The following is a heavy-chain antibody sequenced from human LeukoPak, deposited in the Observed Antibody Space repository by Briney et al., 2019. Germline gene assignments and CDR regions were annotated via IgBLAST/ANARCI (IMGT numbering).Heavy chain of an antibody. V-gene: IGHV3-9*01. Sequence: GGSLRLSCAASGFTFDDYAMHWVRQAPGKGLEWVSGISWNSGSIGYADSVKGRFTISRDNAKNSLYLQMNSLRAEDTALYYCARSMITFGGVPPFDYWGQGTLVTVSS. D-gene: IGHD3-16*01. CDR2: ISWNSGSI. CDR1: GFTFDDYA. CDR3: ARSMITFGGVPPFDY. J-gene: IGHJ4*02.